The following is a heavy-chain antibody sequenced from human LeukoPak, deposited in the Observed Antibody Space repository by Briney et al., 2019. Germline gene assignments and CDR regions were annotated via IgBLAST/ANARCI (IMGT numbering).Heavy chain of an antibody. CDR2: IYPGDSDT. V-gene: IGHV5-51*01. D-gene: IGHD2-15*01. CDR3: ARRSGNPAFNDY. Sequence: GESLKISCKASGYPFATYWIGWVRQMPGKGLEWMGIIYPGDSDTRYNPSFQGQVTISVDKSINTAYLQWSSLKASDTAIYYCARRSGNPAFNDYWGQGTLVTVSS. CDR1: GYPFATYW. J-gene: IGHJ4*02.